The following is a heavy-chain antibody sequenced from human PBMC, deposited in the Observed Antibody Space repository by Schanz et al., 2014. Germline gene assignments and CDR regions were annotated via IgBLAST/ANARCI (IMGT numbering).Heavy chain of an antibody. J-gene: IGHJ4*02. CDR1: GGSISNANW. Sequence: QVQLQESGPGLVKPSGTLSLTCAVSGGSISNANWWSWVRQPPGKGLQWIGEVYHSGGTNYNPSLKSRVTGSLGVSKTPFPLGLNSGTAADTAVYYCARSVGMGRRYFDSWGQGNLVTVSS. CDR3: ARSVGMGRRYFDS. CDR2: VYHSGGT. D-gene: IGHD1-26*01. V-gene: IGHV4-4*02.